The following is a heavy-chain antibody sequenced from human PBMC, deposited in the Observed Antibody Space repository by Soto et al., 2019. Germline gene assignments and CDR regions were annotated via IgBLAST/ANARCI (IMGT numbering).Heavy chain of an antibody. CDR2: IYHSGRA. J-gene: IGHJ3*02. Sequence: QVQLQESGPGLVKPSGTLSLTCTVSGGSISSDNWWTWVRQPPGKGLEWIGEIYHSGRANYKPSPKRWINLAVNKSKNQFSLELTPVTAADGAVYYCARDPSGVASDAFDIWGQGTMVIVSS. CDR1: GGSISSDNW. D-gene: IGHD2-21*01. V-gene: IGHV4-4*02. CDR3: ARDPSGVASDAFDI.